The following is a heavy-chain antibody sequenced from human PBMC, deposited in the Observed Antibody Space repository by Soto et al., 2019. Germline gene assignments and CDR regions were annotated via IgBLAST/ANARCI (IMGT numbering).Heavy chain of an antibody. CDR1: GFIFSSCA. Sequence: QVQLVESGGGVVQPGRSLRLSCAASGFIFSSCAMHWVRQAPGKGLEWVAVISYDGINKYYGDSVKGRFAISGDNSKNTLYLQMNSLSADDTAVYYCVQDRGPFGDGRERGDYWGQGTLVAVSS. J-gene: IGHJ4*02. D-gene: IGHD3-16*01. CDR2: ISYDGINK. V-gene: IGHV3-30*09. CDR3: VQDRGPFGDGRERGDY.